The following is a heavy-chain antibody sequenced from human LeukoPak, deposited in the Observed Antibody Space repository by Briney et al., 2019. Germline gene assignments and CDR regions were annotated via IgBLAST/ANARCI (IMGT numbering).Heavy chain of an antibody. J-gene: IGHJ5*02. CDR1: GFTFSSYW. V-gene: IGHV3-7*01. D-gene: IGHD6-19*01. CDR2: IKQDGSDK. CDR3: ARAVAENWFDP. Sequence: GGSLRLPCAASGFTFSSYWMSWVRQAPGKGLEWVANIKQDGSDKYYVDSVKGRFTISRDNAKNSVYLQMNSLRAEDTALYYCARAVAENWFDPWGQGTLVTVSS.